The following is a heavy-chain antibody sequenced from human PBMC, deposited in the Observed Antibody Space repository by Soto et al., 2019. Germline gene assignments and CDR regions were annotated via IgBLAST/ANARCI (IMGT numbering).Heavy chain of an antibody. CDR2: ISYDGSNK. CDR3: AKDLSDGDYTFDY. Sequence: QVQLVESGGGVVQPGRSLRLSCAASGFTFSDYGMHWVRQAPGKGLEWLAVISYDGSNKYYADSVKGRFTISRDNSKITLYLQMNSLRADDTALYYCAKDLSDGDYTFDYWGQGTLVTVSS. V-gene: IGHV3-30*18. CDR1: GFTFSDYG. D-gene: IGHD4-17*01. J-gene: IGHJ4*02.